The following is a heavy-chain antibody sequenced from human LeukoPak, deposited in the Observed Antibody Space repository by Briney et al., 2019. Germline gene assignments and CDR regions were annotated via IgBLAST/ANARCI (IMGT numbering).Heavy chain of an antibody. Sequence: GGSLRLSCTASGFTFGDYLMSWFRQAPGKGLEWIGFISGGTTEYAASVKGRFTISRDDSTSIAYLQMNSLTTEGTAVYYCSRGSGWLSVYWGQGTLVTVSS. CDR3: SRGSGWLSVY. CDR2: ISGGTT. V-gene: IGHV3-49*03. D-gene: IGHD6-19*01. J-gene: IGHJ4*02. CDR1: GFTFGDYL.